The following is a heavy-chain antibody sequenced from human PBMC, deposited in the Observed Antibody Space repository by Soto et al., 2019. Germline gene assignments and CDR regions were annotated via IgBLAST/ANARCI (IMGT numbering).Heavy chain of an antibody. CDR2: ISYDASKA. D-gene: IGHD2-15*01. V-gene: IGHV3-33*01. CDR3: ARITGYCSGGRCYAGPPDY. Sequence: QVQLVESGGGVVQPGRSLRISCAASGFTFSGHGMHWVRQAPGKGLEWVTKISYDASKADYADSVKGRFTISRDNSKNTLYLQMSSLRVEDTAVYYCARITGYCSGGRCYAGPPDYWGQGTLVTVSP. J-gene: IGHJ4*02. CDR1: GFTFSGHG.